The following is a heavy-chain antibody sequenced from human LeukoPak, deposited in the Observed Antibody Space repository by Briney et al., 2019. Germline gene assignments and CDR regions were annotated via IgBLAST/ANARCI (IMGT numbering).Heavy chain of an antibody. CDR3: AKDRGLLWFGELFDY. V-gene: IGHV3-33*06. J-gene: IGHJ4*02. CDR1: GFTFSSYG. Sequence: PGRSLRLSCGASGFTFSSYGMHWVRQAPGKGLEWVAVIWYDGSNKYYADSVKGRFTISRDNSKNTLYLQMNSLRAEDTAVYYCAKDRGLLWFGELFDYWGQGTLVTVSS. CDR2: IWYDGSNK. D-gene: IGHD3-10*01.